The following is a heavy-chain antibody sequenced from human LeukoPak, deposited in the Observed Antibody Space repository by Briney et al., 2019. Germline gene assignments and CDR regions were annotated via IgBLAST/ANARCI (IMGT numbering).Heavy chain of an antibody. CDR3: ARGPPRGDYSGSGTYYNR. D-gene: IGHD3-10*01. CDR2: INHSGST. V-gene: IGHV4-34*01. CDR1: GGSFTAYY. Sequence: PSATLSLTCAVYGGSFTAYYWSWLRQPPGKGLEGIGTINHSGSTTYNPSLESRVSMSVDTSKDQFSLNLISVTAADTSVYFCARGPPRGDYSGSGTYYNRWGQGTLVTVSS. J-gene: IGHJ1*01.